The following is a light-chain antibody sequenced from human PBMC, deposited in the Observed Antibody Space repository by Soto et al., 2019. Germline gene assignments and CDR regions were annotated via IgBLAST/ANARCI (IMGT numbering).Light chain of an antibody. CDR3: QHRINWPLT. CDR1: QNIINY. V-gene: IGKV3-11*01. J-gene: IGKJ3*01. CDR2: DAS. Sequence: IVLTQSPATLSLSPGERATLSCRASQNIINYLAWYQQKPGQAPRLLIYDASHRATGIPARFSGSGSGTDFTLTISSLDPDDFAIYYCQHRINWPLTFGPGTKVDIK.